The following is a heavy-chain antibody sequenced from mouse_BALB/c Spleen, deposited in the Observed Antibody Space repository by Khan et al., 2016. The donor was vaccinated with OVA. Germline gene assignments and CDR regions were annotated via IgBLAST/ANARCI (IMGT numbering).Heavy chain of an antibody. CDR1: GYTFTTYW. J-gene: IGHJ2*01. V-gene: IGHV1-7*01. Sequence: VQLQQSGAELAKPGASVKMSCKASGYTFTTYWMHWVKQRPGQGLEWIGYINPTSGYTDYNQKFKDKATLTADTSSSTAYMQLISLTSDDSAVYYCARDRIDYWGQGTTLTVSS. CDR2: INPTSGYT. CDR3: ARDRIDY.